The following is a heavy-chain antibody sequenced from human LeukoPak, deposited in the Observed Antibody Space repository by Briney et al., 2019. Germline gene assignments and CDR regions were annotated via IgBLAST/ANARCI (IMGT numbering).Heavy chain of an antibody. CDR2: ISSSGST. CDR1: GDSISSGDYY. J-gene: IGHJ3*02. V-gene: IGHV4-61*02. CDR3: ARGIYSSGWYSPGAFDI. D-gene: IGHD6-19*01. Sequence: SETLSLTCTVSGDSISSGDYYWSWIRQPAGKGLEWIGRISSSGSTNYNPSLKSRVTISVDTSKNQFSLKLSSVTAADTAVYYCARGIYSSGWYSPGAFDIWGQGTMVTVSS.